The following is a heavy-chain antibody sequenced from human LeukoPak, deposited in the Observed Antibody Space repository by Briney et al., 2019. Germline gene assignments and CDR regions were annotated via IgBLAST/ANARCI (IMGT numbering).Heavy chain of an antibody. CDR1: GFTFSSYS. V-gene: IGHV3-15*01. D-gene: IGHD3-22*01. Sequence: GGSLRLSCAASGFTFSSYSMNWVRQAPGKGLESVGRLKSKTDGGTTDYAAPVKGRFTISRDDSKNTLYLQMNSLKTEDTDVYYCTTDAADSSGYLLPGYWGQGTLVTVSS. CDR3: TTDAADSSGYLLPGY. CDR2: LKSKTDGGTT. J-gene: IGHJ4*02.